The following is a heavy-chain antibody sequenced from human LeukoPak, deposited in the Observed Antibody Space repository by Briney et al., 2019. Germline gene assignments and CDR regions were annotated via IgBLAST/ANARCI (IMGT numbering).Heavy chain of an antibody. Sequence: LTGGSLRLSCAASTFTFSDYAMSWVRQAPGKGLEWVSAISGSGGSTYYADSVKGRFTISRDNSKNTLYLQMNSLRAEDTAVYYCAKGVEYYYGSGSCFDYWGQGTLVTVSS. J-gene: IGHJ4*02. CDR2: ISGSGGST. D-gene: IGHD3-10*01. V-gene: IGHV3-23*01. CDR3: AKGVEYYYGSGSCFDY. CDR1: TFTFSDYA.